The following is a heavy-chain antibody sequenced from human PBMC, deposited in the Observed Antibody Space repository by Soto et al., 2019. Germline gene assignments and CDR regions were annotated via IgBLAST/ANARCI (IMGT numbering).Heavy chain of an antibody. D-gene: IGHD2-2*01. CDR1: GGSISSSSYY. CDR3: ARQPYCSRNSCYPFANWFDP. V-gene: IGHV4-39*01. J-gene: IGHJ5*02. CDR2: IYYSGST. Sequence: QLQLQESGPGLVKPSETLSLTCTVSGGSISSSSYYWGWIRQPPGKGLEWIGSIYYSGSTYYNPPRESRVTRTVDTTTNQFSLKLRSVTAADTAVYYSARQPYCSRNSCYPFANWFDPWGQGTLVTVSS.